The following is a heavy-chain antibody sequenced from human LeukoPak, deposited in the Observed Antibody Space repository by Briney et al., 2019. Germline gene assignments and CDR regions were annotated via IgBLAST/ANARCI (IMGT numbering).Heavy chain of an antibody. D-gene: IGHD3-3*01. CDR3: ARHYYDFWSGYYNRELYYYYMDV. J-gene: IGHJ6*03. Sequence: PSETLSLTCTVSGGSISSSYYWGWIRQPPGKGLEWIGTIYFSGSTYYNPSLKSRVTISVDTSKNQFSLKLSSVTAADTALYYCARHYYDFWSGYYNRELYYYYMDVWGKGTTVTVSS. CDR2: IYFSGST. V-gene: IGHV4-39*01. CDR1: GGSISSSYY.